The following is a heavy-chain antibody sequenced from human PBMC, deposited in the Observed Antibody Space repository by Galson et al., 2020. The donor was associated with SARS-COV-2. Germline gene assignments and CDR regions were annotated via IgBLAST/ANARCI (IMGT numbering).Heavy chain of an antibody. J-gene: IGHJ4*02. D-gene: IGHD5-12*01. Sequence: GESLKISCAASGFTFSSYWMSWVSQAPGKGLEWVANIKQDGSEKYYVDSVKGRFTISSDNAKNSLYLQMNSLRAEDTAVYYCARDQDGYNDFWGQGTLVTVSS. CDR2: IKQDGSEK. CDR1: GFTFSSYW. V-gene: IGHV3-7*01. CDR3: ARDQDGYNDF.